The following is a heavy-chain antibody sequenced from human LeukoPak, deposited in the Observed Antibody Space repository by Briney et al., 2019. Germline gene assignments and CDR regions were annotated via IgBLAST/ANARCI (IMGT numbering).Heavy chain of an antibody. D-gene: IGHD4-17*01. J-gene: IGHJ4*02. CDR2: INPSGGST. V-gene: IGHV1-46*01. CDR3: ARAATVPRVFDY. CDR1: GYTFTSYY. Sequence: ASVKVSCKASGYTFTSYYMHWVRQAPGQGLEWMGIINPSGGSTSYAQKFQGRVTMTRDTSTSTVYMELSSLRSEDTALYYCARAATVPRVFDYWGQGTLVTVSS.